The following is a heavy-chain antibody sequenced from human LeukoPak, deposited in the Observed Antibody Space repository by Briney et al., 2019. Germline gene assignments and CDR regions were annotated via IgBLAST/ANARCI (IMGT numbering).Heavy chain of an antibody. CDR2: ISGSGGSK. J-gene: IGHJ4*02. V-gene: IGHV3-23*01. CDR1: GFTFSSYA. Sequence: PGGSLRLSCAASGFTFSSYAMSWVRQAPGKGLEWVASISGSGGSKYYADSVKGRFTISRDNAKNSLYLQMNSLRAEDTAVYYCAREGRKGDNWGQGILVTVSS. CDR3: AREGRKGDN.